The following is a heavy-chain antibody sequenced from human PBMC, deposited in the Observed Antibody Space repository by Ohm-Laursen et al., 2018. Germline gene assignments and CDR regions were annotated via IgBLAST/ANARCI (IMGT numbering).Heavy chain of an antibody. D-gene: IGHD1-26*01. V-gene: IGHV3-11*01. CDR2: ISDSASPA. Sequence: SLRLSCSASGFSFSADWMYWVRQAPGKGLEWVSYISDSASPAYYAESVKGRFTISRDNVKNSLYLQMNSLRVEDTAMYSCARDSGSYSYFDSWGQGTLVTVSS. CDR3: ARDSGSYSYFDS. CDR1: GFSFSADW. J-gene: IGHJ4*02.